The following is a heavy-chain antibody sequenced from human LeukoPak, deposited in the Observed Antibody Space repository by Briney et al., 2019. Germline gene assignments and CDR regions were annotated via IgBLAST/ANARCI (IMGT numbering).Heavy chain of an antibody. V-gene: IGHV1-2*02. CDR3: ARDRISRVDY. CDR2: INPNSGGT. CDR1: GGTFSDYA. Sequence: ASVKVSCKASGGTFSDYALNWVRQAPGQGLEWMGWINPNSGGTNYAQKFQGRVTMTRDTSISTAYMELSRLRSDDTAVYYCARDRISRVDYWGQGTLVTVSS. D-gene: IGHD2-15*01. J-gene: IGHJ4*02.